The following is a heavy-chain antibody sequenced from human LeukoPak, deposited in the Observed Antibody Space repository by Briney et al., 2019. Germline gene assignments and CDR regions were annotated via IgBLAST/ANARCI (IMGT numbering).Heavy chain of an antibody. Sequence: GASVKVSCKASGGTFSSSAISWVRQAPGQGLEWMGRIIPIFGTANYAQKFQGRVTITTDESTSTAYMELSSLRSEDTAVYYCAREYYYDSSGYYPPNDYCGQGTLVTVYS. CDR1: GGTFSSSA. V-gene: IGHV1-69*05. D-gene: IGHD3-22*01. CDR3: AREYYYDSSGYYPPNDY. J-gene: IGHJ4*02. CDR2: IIPIFGTA.